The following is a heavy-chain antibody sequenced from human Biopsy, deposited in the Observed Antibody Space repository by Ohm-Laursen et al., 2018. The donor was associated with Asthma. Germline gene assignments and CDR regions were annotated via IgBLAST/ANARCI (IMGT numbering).Heavy chain of an antibody. CDR1: GFMFKSFG. J-gene: IGHJ4*02. Sequence: GQTLSLTCAASGFMFKSFGMHWVRQAPGKGLEWVALMSYDGSIKDYADSVKGRFTISRDNSMNTLYLHMNSLRVEDTAVYYCAKRRGYSGHDNDYWGQGTLVIVSS. CDR2: MSYDGSIK. D-gene: IGHD5-12*01. V-gene: IGHV3-30*18. CDR3: AKRRGYSGHDNDY.